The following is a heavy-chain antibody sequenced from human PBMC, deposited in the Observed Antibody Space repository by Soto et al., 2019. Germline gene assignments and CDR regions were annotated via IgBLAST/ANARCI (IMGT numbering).Heavy chain of an antibody. D-gene: IGHD2-15*01. V-gene: IGHV1-69*13. CDR1: GGTFSSYA. J-gene: IGHJ3*02. CDR3: ARQYSTAFDI. Sequence: GPPVKVSCKASGGTFSSYAISWVRQAPGRGLEWMGGIIPIFGTANYAQKFQGRVTITADESTSTAYMELSSLRSEDTAVYYCARQYSTAFDIWGQGTMVTVSS. CDR2: IIPIFGTA.